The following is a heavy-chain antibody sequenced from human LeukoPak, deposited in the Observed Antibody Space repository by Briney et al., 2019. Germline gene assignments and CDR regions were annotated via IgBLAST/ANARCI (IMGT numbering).Heavy chain of an antibody. D-gene: IGHD1-26*01. CDR1: GFTLSSYA. V-gene: IGHV3-30*18. CDR2: ISYDGSNK. CDR3: AKLGYTGSYSLPF. Sequence: GGSLRLSCAASGFTLSSYAMHWVRQAPGKGLEWVAVISYDGSNKYYADSVKGRFTISRDNSKNTLYLQMNSLRAEDTAVYYCAKLGYTGSYSLPFWGQGTMVTVSS. J-gene: IGHJ3*01.